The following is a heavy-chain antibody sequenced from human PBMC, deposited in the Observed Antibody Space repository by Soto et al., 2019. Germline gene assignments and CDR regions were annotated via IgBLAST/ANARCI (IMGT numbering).Heavy chain of an antibody. CDR1: GFTFSSYW. CDR2: ISRDGTIT. D-gene: IGHD3-3*01. J-gene: IGHJ6*02. Sequence: GGSLRLSCVSSGFTFSSYWMHLVRQAPGKGLVWVSRISRDGTITTYADSVKGRFTVSRDNAKNTLYLQMSSLRAEDTAVYYCAKDVLRFLEWLAFYGMDVWGQGTTVTVSS. CDR3: AKDVLRFLEWLAFYGMDV. V-gene: IGHV3-74*01.